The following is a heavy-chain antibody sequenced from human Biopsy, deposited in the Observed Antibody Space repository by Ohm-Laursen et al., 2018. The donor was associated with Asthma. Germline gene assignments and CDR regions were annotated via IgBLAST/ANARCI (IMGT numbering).Heavy chain of an antibody. CDR2: MNTKSGNP. J-gene: IGHJ6*02. D-gene: IGHD6-19*01. CDR1: GYAFSLYG. Sequence: ASVKVSCKASGYAFSLYGINWVRQAPGQGLEWMGWMNTKSGNPTSAPGFTGRFVLSSDTSVNTAYLEISSLQPEDTAVYYCARGRIPIITVPGSTYSYDIGVWGPGTTVTVS. CDR3: ARGRIPIITVPGSTYSYDIGV. V-gene: IGHV7-4-1*02.